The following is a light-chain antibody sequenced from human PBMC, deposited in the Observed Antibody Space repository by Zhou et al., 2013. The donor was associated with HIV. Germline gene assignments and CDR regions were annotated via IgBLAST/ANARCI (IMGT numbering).Light chain of an antibody. CDR3: MQALQPAVT. CDR2: LGS. V-gene: IGKV2-28*01. J-gene: IGKJ4*01. CDR1: QSLLHRNGYNY. Sequence: DIVMSQSPLSLPVTPGEPASISCRSSQSLLHRNGYNYLDWYLQKPGQFPQLLFYLGSYRASGVPDRFSVSGSGTDFTLKISRVEAEDVGVYYCMQALQPAVTFGGGTKVEIK.